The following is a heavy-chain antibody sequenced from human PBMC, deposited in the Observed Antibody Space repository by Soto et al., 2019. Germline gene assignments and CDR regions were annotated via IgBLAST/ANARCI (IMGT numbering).Heavy chain of an antibody. J-gene: IGHJ4*02. CDR3: ARYRREAVAGYTLGN. V-gene: IGHV4-59*01. Sequence: PSETLSLTCTVSGGSISSNYWTWIRQPPGKGLEWIGYVYNSGSTNYNPSLKSRVTISEDTSKSQFSLKVNSMTAADTAVYYCARYRREAVAGYTLGNWGQGIFVTVSS. CDR1: GGSISSNY. CDR2: VYNSGST. D-gene: IGHD6-13*01.